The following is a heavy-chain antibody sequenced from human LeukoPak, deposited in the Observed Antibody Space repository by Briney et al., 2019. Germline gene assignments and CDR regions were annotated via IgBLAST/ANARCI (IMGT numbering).Heavy chain of an antibody. CDR2: INGLDHDT. D-gene: IGHD2-2*01. Sequence: GGSLRLSCAASGFTFSNYAMSWVRQAPGTGLEWVLTINGLDHDTYYADSVKGRFTISRDNSKSTIYLQMTSLRAEDTAVYYCAKSLVPAAIPFFDYWGQGTLVTVSS. J-gene: IGHJ4*02. CDR1: GFTFSNYA. CDR3: AKSLVPAAIPFFDY. V-gene: IGHV3-23*01.